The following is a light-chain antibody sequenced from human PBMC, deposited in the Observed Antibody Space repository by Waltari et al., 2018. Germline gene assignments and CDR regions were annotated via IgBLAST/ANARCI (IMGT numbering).Light chain of an antibody. J-gene: IGLJ2*01. Sequence: QSTLTQPASVSGSPGQSITISCPGTNSDVGGYNYVSWYQQLPGKAPKLMIYDVNKWPSGVSDRFSGSKSGNTASLTISGLQAEDEAYYYCSSYTNSDTHVIFGGGTKLTVL. CDR2: DVN. CDR3: SSYTNSDTHVI. CDR1: NSDVGGYNY. V-gene: IGLV2-14*03.